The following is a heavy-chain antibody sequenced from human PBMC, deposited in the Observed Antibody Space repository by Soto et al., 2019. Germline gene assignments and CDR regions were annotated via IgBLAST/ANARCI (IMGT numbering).Heavy chain of an antibody. CDR3: ARDIVVVPAAMPYYYYGMDV. CDR1: GFSLSTSGMC. J-gene: IGHJ6*02. D-gene: IGHD2-2*01. Sequence: SGPTLVNPTQTLTLTCTFSGFSLSTSGMCVSWIRQPPGKALEWLALIDRDDDKYYSTSLKTRLTISKDTSKNQVVLTMTNMDPVDTATYYCARDIVVVPAAMPYYYYGMDVWGQGTTVTVSS. CDR2: IDRDDDK. V-gene: IGHV2-70*01.